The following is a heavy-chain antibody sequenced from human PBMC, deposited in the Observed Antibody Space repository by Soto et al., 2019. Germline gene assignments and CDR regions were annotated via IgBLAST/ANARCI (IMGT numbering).Heavy chain of an antibody. CDR3: ARPHRTGTTLPLFDS. V-gene: IGHV1-3*01. CDR1: GYTFTSYA. J-gene: IGHJ4*02. CDR2: INAGNGNT. Sequence: ASVKVSCKASGYTFTSYAMHWVRQAPGQRLEWMGWINAGNGNTKYSQTFQGRVTITRDTSATTVYMELSSLTSEDTAVYYCARPHRTGTTLPLFDSWGQGSLVTVSS. D-gene: IGHD1-1*01.